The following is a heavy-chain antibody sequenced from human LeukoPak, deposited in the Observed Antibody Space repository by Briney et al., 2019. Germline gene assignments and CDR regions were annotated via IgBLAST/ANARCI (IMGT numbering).Heavy chain of an antibody. D-gene: IGHD5-24*01. CDR2: IYHSGST. CDR3: ARGLRDGYNFKLDY. J-gene: IGHJ4*02. Sequence: SETLSLTCTVSGYSISSGYYWGWIRQPPGKGLEWIGSIYHSGSTYYNPSLKSRVTISVDTSKNQFSLKLSSVTAADTAVYYCARGLRDGYNFKLDYWGQGTLVTVSS. CDR1: GYSISSGYY. V-gene: IGHV4-38-2*02.